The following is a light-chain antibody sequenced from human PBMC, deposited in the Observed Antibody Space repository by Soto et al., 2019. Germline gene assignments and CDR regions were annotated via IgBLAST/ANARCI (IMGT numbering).Light chain of an antibody. CDR2: DVS. V-gene: IGKV3-11*01. Sequence: EVVLTQSPASLSLSPGERATLSCRASQSVSAYLAWYQQKAGQAPRLLIYDVSNRAPGIPARFTGSGSGTDFTLTISSLEPEDSAVYYCQKYNSAPLTFGGGTKVEIK. CDR3: QKYNSAPLT. CDR1: QSVSAY. J-gene: IGKJ4*01.